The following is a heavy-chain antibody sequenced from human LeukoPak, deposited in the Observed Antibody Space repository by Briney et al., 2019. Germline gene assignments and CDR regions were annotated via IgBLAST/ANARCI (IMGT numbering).Heavy chain of an antibody. V-gene: IGHV3-23*01. D-gene: IGHD6-19*01. CDR1: GLTFSKSW. J-gene: IGHJ4*02. Sequence: PGGSLRLSCAASGLTFSKSWMNWVRQAPGKGLEWVSGISGSGGSTYYADSVKGRFTISRDNSKNTLFLQMNSLRAEDTAVYYCAKETYSSGWYPYFDYWGQGTLVTVSS. CDR2: ISGSGGST. CDR3: AKETYSSGWYPYFDY.